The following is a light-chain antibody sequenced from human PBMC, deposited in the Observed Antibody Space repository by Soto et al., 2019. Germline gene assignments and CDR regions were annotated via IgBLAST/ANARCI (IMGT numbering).Light chain of an antibody. CDR1: SSDVGGYNY. J-gene: IGLJ1*01. CDR2: DVS. Sequence: QSVLAQPASVSGAPGQSIAISCTGTSSDVGGYNYVSWYQHHPGKAPKLMVYDVSNRPSGVSNRFSGSKSGNTAPLTISGLQAEDEADYYCSSYTSSSTYVFGTGTKVTVL. V-gene: IGLV2-14*03. CDR3: SSYTSSSTYV.